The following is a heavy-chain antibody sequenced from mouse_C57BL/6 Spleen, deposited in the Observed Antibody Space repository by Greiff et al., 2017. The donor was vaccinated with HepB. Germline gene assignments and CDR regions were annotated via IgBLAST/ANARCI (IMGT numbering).Heavy chain of an antibody. CDR1: GYTFTDYN. D-gene: IGHD1-1*01. J-gene: IGHJ1*03. V-gene: IGHV1-18*01. CDR3: ARSDGSSQPWYFDV. Sequence: EVQGVESGPELVKPGASVKIPCKASGYTFTDYNMDWVKQSHGKSLEWIGDINPNNGGTIYNQKFKGKATLTVDKSSSTAYMELRSLTSEDTAVYYCARSDGSSQPWYFDVWGTGTTVTVSS. CDR2: INPNNGGT.